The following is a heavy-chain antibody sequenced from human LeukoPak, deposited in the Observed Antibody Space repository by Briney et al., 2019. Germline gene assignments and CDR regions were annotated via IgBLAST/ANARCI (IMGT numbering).Heavy chain of an antibody. Sequence: GGSLRLSCAASGFTFSDSAMTWVRQVPGKGLEWVSLISSSGGNTYYADSVKGRFTISRDNSKNTLSLQMNSLRVEDTAIYYCATPGLLGYCSSAICAPPGYWGQGTLVTVSS. CDR2: ISSSGGNT. CDR3: ATPGLLGYCSSAICAPPGY. V-gene: IGHV3-23*01. D-gene: IGHD2-2*01. J-gene: IGHJ4*02. CDR1: GFTFSDSA.